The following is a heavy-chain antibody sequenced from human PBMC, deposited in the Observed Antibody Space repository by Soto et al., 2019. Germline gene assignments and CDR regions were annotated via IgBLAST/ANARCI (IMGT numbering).Heavy chain of an antibody. CDR2: IYYTGNT. Sequence: PSETLSLTCTVSGGSISSYYWSWIRQPPGKGLKWIGYIYYTGNTTYNPSNKSRVTISVDSSKNQFSLNLTSVSAADTAVYYCARLGGFYQSLDSWGQGTPVT. CDR3: ARLGGFYQSLDS. V-gene: IGHV4-59*08. J-gene: IGHJ5*01. D-gene: IGHD3-22*01. CDR1: GGSISSYY.